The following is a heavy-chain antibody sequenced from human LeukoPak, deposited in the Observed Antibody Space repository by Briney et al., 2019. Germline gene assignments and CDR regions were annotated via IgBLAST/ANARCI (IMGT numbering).Heavy chain of an antibody. CDR1: GFTVSSNY. J-gene: IGHJ4*02. CDR3: ARVWEVRGVIKSHYFDY. CDR2: IYSGGST. D-gene: IGHD3-10*01. V-gene: IGHV3-66*01. Sequence: PGESLRLSCAASGFTVSSNYMSWVRQAPGKGLEWVSVIYSGGSTYYADSVKGRFTISRDNSKNTLYLQMNSLRAEDTAVYYCARVWEVRGVIKSHYFDYWGQGTLVTVSS.